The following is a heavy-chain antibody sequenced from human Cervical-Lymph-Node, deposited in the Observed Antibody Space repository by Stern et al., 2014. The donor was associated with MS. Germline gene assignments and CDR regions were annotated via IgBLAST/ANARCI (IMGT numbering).Heavy chain of an antibody. CDR2: ISSSSSYT. D-gene: IGHD5-18*01. CDR3: AREGVDTAMVTGIDY. Sequence: MQLVESGGGLVKPGGSLRLSCAASGLTFSDYYMSWIRQAPGKGLEWVSYISSSSSYTNYADSVKGRFTISRDNAKNSLYLQMNSLRAEDTAVYYCAREGVDTAMVTGIDYWGQGTLVTVSS. J-gene: IGHJ4*02. V-gene: IGHV3-11*06. CDR1: GLTFSDYY.